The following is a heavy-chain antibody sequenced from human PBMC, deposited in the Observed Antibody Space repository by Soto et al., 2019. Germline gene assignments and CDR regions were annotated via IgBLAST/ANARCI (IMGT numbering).Heavy chain of an antibody. Sequence: SETLSLTCTVSGGSISTYYWSWIRQSPGKGLEWIGNIYYRGTTNYNPSLKSRLTISIDTSENHFSLKLISVTAADTAVYYCARDGFTMVRGGDVFDIWGQGTMVT. D-gene: IGHD3-10*01. J-gene: IGHJ3*02. CDR2: IYYRGTT. CDR1: GGSISTYY. V-gene: IGHV4-59*01. CDR3: ARDGFTMVRGGDVFDI.